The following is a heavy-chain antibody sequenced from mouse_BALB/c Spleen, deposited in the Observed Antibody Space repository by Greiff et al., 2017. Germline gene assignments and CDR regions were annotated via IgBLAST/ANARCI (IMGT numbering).Heavy chain of an antibody. J-gene: IGHJ3*01. D-gene: IGHD4-1*01. Sequence: VQLQQSGAELAKPGASVKMSCKASGYTFTSYWMHWVKQRPGQGLEWIGYINPSTGYTEYNQKFKDKATLTADKSSSTAYMQLSSLTSEDSAVYYSARCLYWDGGFGYWGQGTMVTVSA. CDR2: INPSTGYT. CDR3: ARCLYWDGGFGY. V-gene: IGHV1-7*01. CDR1: GYTFTSYW.